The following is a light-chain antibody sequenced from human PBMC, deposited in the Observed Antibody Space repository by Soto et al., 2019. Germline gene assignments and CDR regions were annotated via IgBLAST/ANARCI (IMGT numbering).Light chain of an antibody. J-gene: IGLJ2*01. CDR1: SSDVGGYEY. CDR3: CSYAAGQTLV. V-gene: IGLV2-11*01. Sequence: QSALTQPRSVSGSPGQSVTISCSGTSSDVGGYEYVSWYQQHPGKAPTLIIYHFAQRPSGVPDRFSASKSGTTASLTSSGLQAEDEAEYFCCSYAAGQTLVFGGGTKLTVL. CDR2: HFA.